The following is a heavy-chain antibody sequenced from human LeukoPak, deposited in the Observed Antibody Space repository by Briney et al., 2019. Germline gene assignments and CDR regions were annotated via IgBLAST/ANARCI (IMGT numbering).Heavy chain of an antibody. CDR2: IYYSGST. CDR1: GFTFSSFA. V-gene: IGHV4-59*01. CDR3: ARDVLGIDSSGYYHLIDY. Sequence: GSLRLSCSASGFTFSSFALSWIRQPPGKGLEWIGYIYYSGSTNYNPSLKSRVTISVDTSKNQFSLKLSSVTAADTAVYYCARDVLGIDSSGYYHLIDYWGQGTLVTVSS. J-gene: IGHJ4*02. D-gene: IGHD3-22*01.